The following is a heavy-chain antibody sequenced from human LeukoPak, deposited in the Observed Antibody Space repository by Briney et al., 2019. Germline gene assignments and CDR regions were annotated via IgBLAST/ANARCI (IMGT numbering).Heavy chain of an antibody. D-gene: IGHD6-19*01. Sequence: GGSLRLSCAASGFTFSSYAMSWVRQAPGKGLEWVAHIKQDGSEKYYVDSVKGRFTISRDNAKNSLYLQMNSLRAEDTALYYCAKVTWTVAGPYWGQGTLVTVSS. CDR1: GFTFSSYA. V-gene: IGHV3-7*03. CDR3: AKVTWTVAGPY. J-gene: IGHJ4*02. CDR2: IKQDGSEK.